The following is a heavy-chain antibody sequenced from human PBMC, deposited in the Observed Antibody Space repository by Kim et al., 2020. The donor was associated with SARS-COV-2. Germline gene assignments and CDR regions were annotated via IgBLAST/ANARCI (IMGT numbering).Heavy chain of an antibody. CDR1: GYTFTGYY. J-gene: IGHJ4*02. Sequence: ASVKVSCKASGYTFTGYYMHWVRQAPGQGLEWMGRINPNSGGTNYAQKFQGRVTMTRDTSISTAYMELSRLRSDDTAVYYCARTHTAMVTFGWLRRASARGGLNFDYWGQGTLVTVSS. D-gene: IGHD5-18*01. V-gene: IGHV1-2*06. CDR3: ARTHTAMVTFGWLRRASARGGLNFDY. CDR2: INPNSGGT.